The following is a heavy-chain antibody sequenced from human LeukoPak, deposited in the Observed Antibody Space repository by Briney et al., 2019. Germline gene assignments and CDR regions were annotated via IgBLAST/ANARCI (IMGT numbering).Heavy chain of an antibody. Sequence: GGSLRLSCAASEFTFTSYSINWVRQAPGKGLEWVSSISSSSTYIYYADSVKGRFTISRDNGKNSLYLQMNSLRAEDTAVYYCARDTAMAFDYWGQGTLVTVSS. J-gene: IGHJ4*02. CDR1: EFTFTSYS. CDR2: ISSSSTYI. CDR3: ARDTAMAFDY. D-gene: IGHD5-18*01. V-gene: IGHV3-21*01.